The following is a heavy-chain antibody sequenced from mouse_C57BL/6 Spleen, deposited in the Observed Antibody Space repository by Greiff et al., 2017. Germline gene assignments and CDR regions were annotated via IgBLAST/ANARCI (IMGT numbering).Heavy chain of an antibody. J-gene: IGHJ2*01. CDR2: ISYDGSN. CDR3: ARASDYDPYFDY. V-gene: IGHV3-6*01. Sequence: DVQLVESGPGLVKPSQSLSLTCSVTGYSITSGYYWNWIRQFPGNKLEWMGYISYDGSNNYNPSLKNRISITRDTSKNQFFLKLNSVTTEDTATYYCARASDYDPYFDYWGQGTTLTVSS. CDR1: GYSITSGYY. D-gene: IGHD2-4*01.